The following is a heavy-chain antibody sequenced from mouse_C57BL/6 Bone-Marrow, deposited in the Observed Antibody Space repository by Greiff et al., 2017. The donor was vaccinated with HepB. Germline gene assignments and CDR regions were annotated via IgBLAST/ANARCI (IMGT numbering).Heavy chain of an antibody. J-gene: IGHJ4*01. CDR1: GFTFSSYA. CDR2: ISDGGSYT. CDR3: ARAYAMDY. Sequence: EVNVVDSGGGLVKPGGSLKLSCAASGFTFSSYAMSWVRQTPEKRLEWVATISDGGSYTYYPDNVKGRFTISRDNAKNNLYLQMSHLKSEDTAMYYCARAYAMDYWGQGTSVTVSS. V-gene: IGHV5-4*03.